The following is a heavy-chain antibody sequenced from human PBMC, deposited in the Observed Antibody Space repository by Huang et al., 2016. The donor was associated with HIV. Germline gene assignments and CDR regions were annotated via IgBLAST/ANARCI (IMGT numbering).Heavy chain of an antibody. CDR1: GFSLTPTGIA. V-gene: IGHV2-5*01. D-gene: IGHD3-16*01. Sequence: QITLKESGPTLVKPTQTLTLTCTFSGFSLTPTGIAVGWIRQPPGKALEWLALIYWNDDKGYCPSLKNRLTISKDTSRNQVVLTVTDVDPLDTATYYCARRPLGAGYYFDSWGQGMLVTVTS. CDR2: IYWNDDK. J-gene: IGHJ4*02. CDR3: ARRPLGAGYYFDS.